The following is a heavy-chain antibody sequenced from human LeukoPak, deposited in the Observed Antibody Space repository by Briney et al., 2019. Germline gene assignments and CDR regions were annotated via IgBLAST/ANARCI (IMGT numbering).Heavy chain of an antibody. CDR2: ISSSSSYI. D-gene: IGHD2-2*01. V-gene: IGHV3-21*01. CDR1: GFSFSSYS. J-gene: IGHJ6*03. CDR3: ARVRYQLLLIDAPYYMDV. Sequence: KPGGSLRLSCAASGFSFSSYSINWVRQAPGKGLEWVSSISSSSSYIYYADSVKGRFTISRDNAKNSLYLQMNSLRAEDTAVYYCARVRYQLLLIDAPYYMDVWGNGTTVTVSS.